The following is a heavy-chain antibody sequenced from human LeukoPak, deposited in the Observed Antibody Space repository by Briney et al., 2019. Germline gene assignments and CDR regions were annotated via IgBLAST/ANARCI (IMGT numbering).Heavy chain of an antibody. CDR3: ARANSSGWYSFDY. J-gene: IGHJ4*02. CDR2: INHSGST. D-gene: IGHD6-19*01. Sequence: SETLSLTCAVYGGSFSGYYWSWIRQPPGKGLEWIGEINHSGSTNYNPSLKSRVTISVDTSKNQFSLKLSSVTAADTAVYYCARANSSGWYSFDYWGQGTLVTVSS. CDR1: GGSFSGYY. V-gene: IGHV4-34*01.